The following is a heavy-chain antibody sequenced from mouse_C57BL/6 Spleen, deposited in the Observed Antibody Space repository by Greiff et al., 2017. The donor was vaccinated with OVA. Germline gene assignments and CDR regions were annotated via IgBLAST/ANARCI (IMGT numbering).Heavy chain of an antibody. D-gene: IGHD2-2*01. CDR3: ARHGYDGGWFAY. J-gene: IGHJ3*01. V-gene: IGHV3-6*01. CDR1: GYSITSGYY. Sequence: EVKLEESGPGLVKPSQSLSLTCSVTGYSITSGYYWNWIRQFPGNKLEWMGYISYDGSNNYNPSLKNRISITRDTSKNQFFLKLNSVTTEDTATYYCARHGYDGGWFAYWGQGTLVTVSA. CDR2: ISYDGSN.